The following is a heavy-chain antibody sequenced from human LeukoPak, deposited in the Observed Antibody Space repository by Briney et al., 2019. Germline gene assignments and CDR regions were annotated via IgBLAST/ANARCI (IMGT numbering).Heavy chain of an antibody. V-gene: IGHV4-34*01. CDR2: INHSGST. Sequence: SETLSLTCAVYGGSFSGYYWSWIRQPPGKGLEWIGEINHSGSTNYNPSLKSRVTMSVDTSKNQFSLKLSSVTAADTAVYYCARAKGRLVQGYFDYWGQGTLVTVSS. CDR3: ARAKGRLVQGYFDY. J-gene: IGHJ4*02. CDR1: GGSFSGYY. D-gene: IGHD6-19*01.